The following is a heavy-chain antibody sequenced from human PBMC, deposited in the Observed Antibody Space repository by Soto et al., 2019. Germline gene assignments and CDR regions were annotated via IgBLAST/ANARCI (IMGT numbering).Heavy chain of an antibody. D-gene: IGHD3-10*01. Sequence: QVQLVESGGGVVQPGRSLRLSCAASGFTFSSYAMHWVRQAPGKGLEWVAVISYDGSNKYYADAVKGRFTISRDNSKNTLYLQMNSLSAEDTAVYYCARDLGGSGNSPHHVGYYYYYSGMDVWGQGTTVTVS. J-gene: IGHJ6*02. CDR1: GFTFSSYA. CDR3: ARDLGGSGNSPHHVGYYYYYSGMDV. V-gene: IGHV3-30-3*01. CDR2: ISYDGSNK.